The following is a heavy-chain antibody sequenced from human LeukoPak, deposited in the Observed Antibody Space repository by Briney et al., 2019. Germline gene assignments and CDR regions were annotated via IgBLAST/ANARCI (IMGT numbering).Heavy chain of an antibody. CDR1: GGPIRSYY. D-gene: IGHD6-13*01. CDR2: IHYSEST. V-gene: IGHV4-59*01. J-gene: IGHJ6*02. CDR3: ARVSAAGMELHYGMDV. Sequence: PSETLSLTCTVSGGPIRSYYWSWMRQPPGKGLEWLGNIHYSESTNFNPSLKSRVAIAVDTSKNQFSLSMRSVTAADTAVYYCARVSAAGMELHYGMDVWGQGTTVFVSS.